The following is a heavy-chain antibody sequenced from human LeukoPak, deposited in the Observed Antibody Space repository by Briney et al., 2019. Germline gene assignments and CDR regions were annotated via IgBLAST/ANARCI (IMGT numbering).Heavy chain of an antibody. CDR2: ISGSGGNT. CDR3: AKHPGDFTGIVNYYYMDV. V-gene: IGHV3-23*01. D-gene: IGHD1-26*01. CDR1: GFTFSSSA. Sequence: GGSLRLSCAASGFTFSSSAMSWVRQAPGKGLEWVSAISGSGGNTYYADSVKGRFTISRDNSQNILFLQMNSLRPEDTAIYYCAKHPGDFTGIVNYYYMDVWGKGTTVTVSS. J-gene: IGHJ6*03.